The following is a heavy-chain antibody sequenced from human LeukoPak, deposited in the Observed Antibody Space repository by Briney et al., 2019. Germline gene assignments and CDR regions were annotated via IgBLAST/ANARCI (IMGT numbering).Heavy chain of an antibody. Sequence: SVKVSCKASGGTFSSYAISWVRQAPGQGLEWMGGIIPIFGTANYAQKFQDRVTITADEITSTVYMELSSLRSEDTAVYSCARKDRLPQNNWFDPWGQGTLVTVSS. CDR1: GGTFSSYA. V-gene: IGHV1-69*13. J-gene: IGHJ5*02. D-gene: IGHD4-11*01. CDR3: ARKDRLPQNNWFDP. CDR2: IIPIFGTA.